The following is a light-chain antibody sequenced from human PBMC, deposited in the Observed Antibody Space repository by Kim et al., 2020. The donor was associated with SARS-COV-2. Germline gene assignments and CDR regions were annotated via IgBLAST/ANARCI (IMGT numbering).Light chain of an antibody. V-gene: IGLV2-14*03. J-gene: IGLJ2*01. Sequence: GQSITISCTGTSSDVGGYNYVSWYQQHPGKAPKFMIYDVRNRPSGVSNRFSGSKSDNSAFLTISGLQAEDEADYFCSSYTTTSVVFGGGTQLTVL. CDR3: SSYTTTSVV. CDR2: DVR. CDR1: SSDVGGYNY.